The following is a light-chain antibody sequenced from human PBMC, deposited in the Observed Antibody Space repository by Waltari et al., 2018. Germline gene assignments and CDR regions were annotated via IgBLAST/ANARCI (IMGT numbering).Light chain of an antibody. Sequence: QSALTQPASVSGSPGQSITISCIGTGRDVGNYNYVSWYQCHPGQAPKLMLYEVTGRPSGVSDRFSGSKSGNTASLTISGLQTEDEAFYYGSSYTSDSTIVFGGGTRLTVL. CDR1: GRDVGNYNY. CDR3: SSYTSDSTIV. J-gene: IGLJ3*02. V-gene: IGLV2-14*01. CDR2: EVT.